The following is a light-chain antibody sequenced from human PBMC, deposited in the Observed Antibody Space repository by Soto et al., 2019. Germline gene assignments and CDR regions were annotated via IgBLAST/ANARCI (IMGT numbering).Light chain of an antibody. CDR2: DVS. CDR1: QSVNRY. J-gene: IGKJ4*01. CDR3: QHRANWPLT. V-gene: IGKV3-11*01. Sequence: EIVLTQFPATLSLSPGERATLSCRASQSVNRYLAWYQQKPGQAPRLLIYDVSTRATGIPPRFSGSGSGTDFTLTITSLEPEDFALYYCQHRANWPLTFGGGAKVDIK.